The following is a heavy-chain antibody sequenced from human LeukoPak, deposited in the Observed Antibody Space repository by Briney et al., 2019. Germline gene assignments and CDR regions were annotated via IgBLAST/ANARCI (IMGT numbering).Heavy chain of an antibody. J-gene: IGHJ4*02. V-gene: IGHV3-53*01. D-gene: IGHD3-10*01. CDR3: ANLPRGDY. Sequence: PGGSLRLSCAASGFTVSRNYMSWVRQAPGKGLEWVSVIYSGGNTYYADFVKGRFTISRDNSKNTVYLQINSLTAEDTAVYYCANLPRGDYWGLGTLVTVSS. CDR1: GFTVSRNY. CDR2: IYSGGNT.